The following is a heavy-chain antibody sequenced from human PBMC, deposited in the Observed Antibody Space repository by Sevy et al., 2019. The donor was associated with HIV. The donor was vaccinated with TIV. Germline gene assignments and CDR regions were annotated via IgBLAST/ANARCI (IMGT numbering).Heavy chain of an antibody. Sequence: SETLSLTCTVSGGSVSTYYWSWIRQPAGKGLEWIGRIETSGSTNYDPSLKSRVTMSIDTSKNQFSLNLRSVTAADTAVYFCARDLGITVVRGVRKNYGMDVWGQGTMVTVSS. D-gene: IGHD3-10*01. CDR3: ARDLGITVVRGVRKNYGMDV. V-gene: IGHV4-4*07. CDR1: GGSVSTYY. J-gene: IGHJ6*02. CDR2: IETSGST.